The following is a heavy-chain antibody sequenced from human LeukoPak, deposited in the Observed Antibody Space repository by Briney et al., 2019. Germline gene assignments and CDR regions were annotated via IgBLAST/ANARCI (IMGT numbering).Heavy chain of an antibody. CDR1: GASISSYY. CDR2: IYYSGST. J-gene: IGHJ6*03. Sequence: PSETLSLTCTVSGASISSYYWSWIRQPPGKGLEWIGYIYYSGSTNYNPSLKSRVTISVDTSKNQFSLKLSSVTAADTAVYYCARVRYFDWLSPISLYYYYYYMDVWGKGTTVTISS. V-gene: IGHV4-59*01. D-gene: IGHD3-9*01. CDR3: ARVRYFDWLSPISLYYYYYYMDV.